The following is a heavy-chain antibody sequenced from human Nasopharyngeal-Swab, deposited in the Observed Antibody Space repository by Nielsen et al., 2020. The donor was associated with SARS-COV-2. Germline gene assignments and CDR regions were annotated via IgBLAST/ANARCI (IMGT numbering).Heavy chain of an antibody. V-gene: IGHV3-11*04. CDR2: ISSSGTTK. Sequence: WIRQPPGKGPERVSNISSSGTTKYYADSVKGRFTISRDNAKNSLFLQMNSLRAEDTAVYYCARSPDVFDIWGQGTMVTVSS. CDR3: ARSPDVFDI. J-gene: IGHJ3*02.